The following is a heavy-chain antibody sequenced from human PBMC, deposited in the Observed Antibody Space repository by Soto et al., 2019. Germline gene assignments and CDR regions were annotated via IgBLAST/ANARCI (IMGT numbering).Heavy chain of an antibody. V-gene: IGHV3-30-3*01. CDR1: GFTFSIYA. J-gene: IGHJ4*02. D-gene: IGHD4-17*01. Sequence: GGALRLSCAPSGFTFSIYAMPWVRQAPGKGLEWVAVISYDGSNKYYADSGKGRFTISRDNSKNTLYLQMNSPRAEDTAVYYCAGPYGDYFDYWGQGTMVTVSS. CDR3: AGPYGDYFDY. CDR2: ISYDGSNK.